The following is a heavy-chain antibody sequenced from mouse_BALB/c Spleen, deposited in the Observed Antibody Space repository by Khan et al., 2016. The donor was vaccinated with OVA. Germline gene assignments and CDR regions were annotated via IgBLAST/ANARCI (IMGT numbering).Heavy chain of an antibody. CDR2: INTHSGVP. Sequence: QVQLKQSGPELKKPGETVRISCKASGYTFTTAGIQWVQKMPGKGLKWIGWINTHSGVPKYAEDFKGRFAFSLEFSVNTAYLQITNLKNEDTATDFCAKGGAAYYRNDEGAMEYWGQGTSVTVSS. D-gene: IGHD2-12*01. CDR1: GYTFTTAG. CDR3: AKGGAAYYRNDEGAMEY. J-gene: IGHJ4*01. V-gene: IGHV9-4*02.